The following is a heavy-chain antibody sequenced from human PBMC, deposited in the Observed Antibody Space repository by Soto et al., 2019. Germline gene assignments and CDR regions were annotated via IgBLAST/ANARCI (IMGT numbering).Heavy chain of an antibody. CDR3: AREGGGYRFDH. V-gene: IGHV4-59*01. Sequence: QVQLQESGPGLVQPSETLSLTCVGVSFGTYYWSWIRQPPGKGLEWLGYIFSSEHFKYNPSLKSRLTISVDPSKTQVSLRLTSVTAPDTAVYDWAREGGGYRFDHWGQATLVTVSS. D-gene: IGHD3-16*02. CDR1: VSFGTYY. CDR2: IFSSEHF. J-gene: IGHJ4*02.